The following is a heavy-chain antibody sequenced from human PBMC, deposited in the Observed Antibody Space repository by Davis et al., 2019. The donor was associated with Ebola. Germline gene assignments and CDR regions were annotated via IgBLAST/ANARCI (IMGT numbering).Heavy chain of an antibody. V-gene: IGHV3-30*03. J-gene: IGHJ4*02. Sequence: GESLKISCAASGFTFSSYGMHWVRQAPGKGLEWVAVISYDGSNKYYADSVKGRFTISRDNAKNSLYLQMNSLRAEDTAVYYCARDPTVFDYWGQGTLVTVSS. CDR2: ISYDGSNK. CDR1: GFTFSSYG. CDR3: ARDPTVFDY.